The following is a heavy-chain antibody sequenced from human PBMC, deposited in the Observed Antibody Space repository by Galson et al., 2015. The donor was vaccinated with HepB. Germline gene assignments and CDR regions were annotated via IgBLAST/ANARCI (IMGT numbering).Heavy chain of an antibody. J-gene: IGHJ4*02. V-gene: IGHV5-10-1*01. Sequence: QSGAEVKKPGESLRISCKGSGYAFINYWINWVRQMPGKGLEWMGRIDPSDSYINYSPSFQGHVTISADKSISTAYLQWSSLKASDTAIYYCARRDCSGGVCYFDYWGQGTLVTVSS. CDR3: ARRDCSGGVCYFDY. D-gene: IGHD2-15*01. CDR2: IDPSDSYI. CDR1: GYAFINYW.